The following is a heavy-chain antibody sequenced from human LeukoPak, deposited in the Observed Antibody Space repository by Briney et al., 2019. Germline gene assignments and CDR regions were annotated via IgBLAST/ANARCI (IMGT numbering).Heavy chain of an antibody. J-gene: IGHJ4*02. V-gene: IGHV3-23*01. Sequence: GGSLRLSCVASGFTVSRYAMIWVRQVPGKGLEWISSITNNNGKTYYADSVKGRFTISRDESENTVFLQMNSLRAEDTAIYYCAKDHPSSGWPTFEYWGQGTLVTVSP. CDR1: GFTVSRYA. CDR2: ITNNNGKT. CDR3: AKDHPSSGWPTFEY. D-gene: IGHD6-19*01.